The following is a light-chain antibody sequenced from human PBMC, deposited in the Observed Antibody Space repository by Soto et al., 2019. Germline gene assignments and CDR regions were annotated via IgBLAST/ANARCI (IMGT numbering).Light chain of an antibody. Sequence: AIRMTQSPSSLSASTGDRVTITCRASQGISSYLAWYQQKPGKAPKLLIYAASTLQSGVPSRFSGSGSGTDFTLTISCLQSEDFAVYYCQQYGSSPRTFGQGTRLEIK. CDR2: AAS. V-gene: IGKV1-8*01. J-gene: IGKJ5*01. CDR3: QQYGSSPRT. CDR1: QGISSY.